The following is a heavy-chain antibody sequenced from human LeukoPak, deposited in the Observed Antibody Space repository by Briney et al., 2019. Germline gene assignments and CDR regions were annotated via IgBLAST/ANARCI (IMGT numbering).Heavy chain of an antibody. CDR2: ISYDGTTK. J-gene: IGHJ4*02. CDR3: AKDLHYYGPGSSPQY. D-gene: IGHD3-10*01. Sequence: PGRSLRLSCEASGFTFSNYAMHWVRRAPGKGLEWVALISYDGTTKHYADSVKGRFIISRDNSENTLSLQINSLRSEDTAVYYCAKDLHYYGPGSSPQYWGQGTLVTVSS. V-gene: IGHV3-30*18. CDR1: GFTFSNYA.